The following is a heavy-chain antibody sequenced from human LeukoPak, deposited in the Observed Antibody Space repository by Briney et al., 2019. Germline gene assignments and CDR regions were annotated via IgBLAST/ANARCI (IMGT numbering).Heavy chain of an antibody. D-gene: IGHD3-16*01. CDR2: IHPNSGGT. J-gene: IGHJ3*02. CDR1: GYTFTDSL. Sequence: GASVKVSCKASGYTFTDSLMHWVRQAPGQGLEWLGWIHPNSGGTHYAQNFQGRVTTTRDTSISTAYMELSRLTSDDTAVYYCARGGLGGGLDAFDMWGQGTMVSVSS. CDR3: ARGGLGGGLDAFDM. V-gene: IGHV1-2*02.